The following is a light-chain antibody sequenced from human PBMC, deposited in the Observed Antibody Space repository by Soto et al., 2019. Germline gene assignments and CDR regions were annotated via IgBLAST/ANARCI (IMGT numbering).Light chain of an antibody. J-gene: IGKJ5*01. CDR1: QSVSSY. Sequence: EIVLTQSPATLSLSPGERATLSCRASQSVSSYLAWYQQKPGQAPRLLIYDASNRATGIPARFSGSGSGTDFTLTISRLEREDFAVYYCQQRSNWPITFGQGTRLEIK. V-gene: IGKV3-11*01. CDR2: DAS. CDR3: QQRSNWPIT.